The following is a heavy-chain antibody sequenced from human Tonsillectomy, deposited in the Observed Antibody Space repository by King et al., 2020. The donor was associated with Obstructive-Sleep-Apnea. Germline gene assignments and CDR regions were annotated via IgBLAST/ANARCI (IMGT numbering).Heavy chain of an antibody. V-gene: IGHV3-7*01. CDR3: ARAVASNWFDP. CDR2: IKEDGSEK. J-gene: IGHJ5*02. CDR1: GFTFSSYW. Sequence: VQLVESGGGLVQPGGSLRLSCAASGFTFSSYWMSWVRQAPGKGLEWVANIKEDGSEKYYVDSVKGRCTISRDNAKNSLDLQMNSLRADDTAVYYCARAVASNWFDPWGQGTLVTVSS.